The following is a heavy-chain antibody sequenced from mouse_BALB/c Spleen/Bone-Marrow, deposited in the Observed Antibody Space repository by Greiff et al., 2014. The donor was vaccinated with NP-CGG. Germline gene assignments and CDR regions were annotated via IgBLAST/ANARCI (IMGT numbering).Heavy chain of an antibody. D-gene: IGHD2-1*01. Sequence: EVMLVESGGGLVQPGGSLKLSCAASGFDFSRYWTSWVRQAPGKGLEWIGEINPDSSTINYMPSLKDKFIISRDNAKNTLYLQMSKVRSEDTALYYCARQGYYGKGDYWGQGTTLTVSS. CDR2: INPDSSTI. CDR3: ARQGYYGKGDY. CDR1: GFDFSRYW. J-gene: IGHJ2*01. V-gene: IGHV4-1*02.